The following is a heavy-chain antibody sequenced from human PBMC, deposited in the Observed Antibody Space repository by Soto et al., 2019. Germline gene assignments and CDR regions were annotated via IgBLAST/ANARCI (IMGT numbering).Heavy chain of an antibody. Sequence: KTSXTLSLTGTVAGGSISSGAXYWGLIRQPPGKGLEWIGSIYYSGTTFYVPSLKSRLFMSVDTSKNQFSLRLRSVKATDTAVYYCARQARGATYSDFDYWGQGTLVTV. J-gene: IGHJ4*02. CDR3: ARQARGATYSDFDY. V-gene: IGHV4-39*01. CDR2: IYYSGTT. CDR1: GGSISSGAXY. D-gene: IGHD1-26*01.